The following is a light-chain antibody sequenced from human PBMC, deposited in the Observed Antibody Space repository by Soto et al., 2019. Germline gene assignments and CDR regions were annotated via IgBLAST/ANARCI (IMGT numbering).Light chain of an antibody. V-gene: IGKV1-17*01. CDR1: RDIGSD. J-gene: IGKJ4*01. Sequence: QMTQSPSCLSASVGDRITITCRASRDIGSDLSWYQQKPGKAPKLLIYRASTLKSGVPSRFSGSGSGTEFTLTISSLQSEDFAVYYCQQYNSWPLTFGGGTKVDIK. CDR2: RAS. CDR3: QQYNSWPLT.